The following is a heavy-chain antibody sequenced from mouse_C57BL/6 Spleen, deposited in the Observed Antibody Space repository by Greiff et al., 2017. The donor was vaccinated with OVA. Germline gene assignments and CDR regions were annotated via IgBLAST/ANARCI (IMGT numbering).Heavy chain of an antibody. CDR1: GFSFNTYA. CDR2: IRSKSNNYAT. CDR3: VGHGAGGDWFAY. V-gene: IGHV10-1*01. Sequence: EVQLVESGGGLVQPKGSLKLSCAASGFSFNTYAMNWVRQAPGKGLEWVARIRSKSNNYATYYADSVKDRFTISRDDSESMLYLQMNNLKTEDTAMYYCVGHGAGGDWFAYWGQGTLVTVSA. J-gene: IGHJ3*01.